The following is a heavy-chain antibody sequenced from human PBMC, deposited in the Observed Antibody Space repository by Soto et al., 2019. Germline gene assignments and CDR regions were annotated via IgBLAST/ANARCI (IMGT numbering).Heavy chain of an antibody. CDR2: IVPLFRTT. CDR1: GGTFSSYA. J-gene: IGHJ6*02. D-gene: IGHD6-13*01. Sequence: QVQLVQSGAEAKKPGSSVKVSCKTSGGTFSSYAISWVRQAPGQGLEWMGGIVPLFRTTNYAQKFQGRVTITADTSKYRVYMELSGLRSGDTAVYYCARGGYSSTWSNLLDRSGLDVWGQGTTVTVSS. V-gene: IGHV1-69*06. CDR3: ARGGYSSTWSNLLDRSGLDV.